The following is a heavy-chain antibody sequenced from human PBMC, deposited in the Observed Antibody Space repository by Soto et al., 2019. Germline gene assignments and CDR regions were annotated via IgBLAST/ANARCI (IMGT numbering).Heavy chain of an antibody. D-gene: IGHD3-3*01. Sequence: QVQLVQSGAEEKKPGASVKVSCKASGYTFTSYAMHWVRQAPGQRLEWMGWINAGNGNTKYSQKFQGRVTITRDTSASAAYMELSSLRSEDTAVYYCARSFGVVKDFGYWGQGTLVTVSS. CDR3: ARSFGVVKDFGY. V-gene: IGHV1-3*05. J-gene: IGHJ4*02. CDR1: GYTFTSYA. CDR2: INAGNGNT.